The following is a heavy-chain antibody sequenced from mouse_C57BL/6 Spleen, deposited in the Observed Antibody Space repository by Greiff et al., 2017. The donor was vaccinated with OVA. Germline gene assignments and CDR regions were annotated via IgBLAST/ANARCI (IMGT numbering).Heavy chain of an antibody. J-gene: IGHJ2*01. V-gene: IGHV1-54*01. D-gene: IGHD2-3*01. CDR2: INPGSGGT. CDR3: ARLIDAPDY. CDR1: GYAFTNYL. Sequence: VQLVESGAELVRPGTSVKVSCKASGYAFTNYLIEWVKQRPGQGLEWIGVINPGSGGTNYNEKFKGKATLTADKSSSTAYMQLSSLTSEDSAVYFCARLIDAPDYWGQGTTLTVSS.